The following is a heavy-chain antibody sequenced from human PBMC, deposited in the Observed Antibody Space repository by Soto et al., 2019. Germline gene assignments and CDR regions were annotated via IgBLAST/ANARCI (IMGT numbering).Heavy chain of an antibody. V-gene: IGHV3-30*03. CDR2: ISYDGSNK. Sequence: HPGGTLRLSCAASGFTFNSYGMHWLRQAPGKGLEWAAAISYDGSNKYYADSVKGRFTISRDNSKNTLYMQMNSLRAEDTAVYYCARDKGRMTTVTRNWFDPWGQGTLVTVSS. D-gene: IGHD4-17*01. J-gene: IGHJ5*02. CDR1: GFTFNSYG. CDR3: ARDKGRMTTVTRNWFDP.